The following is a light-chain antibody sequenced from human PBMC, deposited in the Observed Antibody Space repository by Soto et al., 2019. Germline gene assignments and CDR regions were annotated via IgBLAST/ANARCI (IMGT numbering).Light chain of an antibody. CDR3: QQYNNFPWT. V-gene: IGKV1-5*03. CDR2: TAS. J-gene: IGKJ1*01. CDR1: QTINSW. Sequence: DIQMTQSPSTLSASVVDRVTITCRASQTINSWLAWYQQKPGKAPNLLIYTASSLESGVPSRFSGSRSGTEFTRTISSLQPDDVATYYCQQYNNFPWTFGRGTKVDIK.